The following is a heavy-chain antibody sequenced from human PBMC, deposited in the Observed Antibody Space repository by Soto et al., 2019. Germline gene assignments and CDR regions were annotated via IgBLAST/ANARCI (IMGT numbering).Heavy chain of an antibody. V-gene: IGHV1-8*01. J-gene: IGHJ5*02. CDR1: GYSFTRHD. CDR3: ARGAYNEYSHWFDP. D-gene: IGHD2-15*01. Sequence: ASVNVSCKATGYSFTRHDINWLRQAAGQGREWVGWMNPNSGNAVYAQKFQGRVTMTRNTSITTAYIEVNSLKSEDTAVYFCARGAYNEYSHWFDPWGQGTLVTVSS. CDR2: MNPNSGNA.